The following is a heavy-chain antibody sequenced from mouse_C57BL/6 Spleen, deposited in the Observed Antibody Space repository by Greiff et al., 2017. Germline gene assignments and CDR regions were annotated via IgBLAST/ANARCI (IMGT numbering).Heavy chain of an antibody. Sequence: VQLKQSGAELVRPGASVKVSCKASGYAFTDYLMEWVKQRPGKGLEWIGVINPGSGGTNYNEMVKGKATLTADKSTSTADMQLSSLTSEDSAVYLGAREWTWGQGTTLTVSS. V-gene: IGHV1-54*01. CDR1: GYAFTDYL. D-gene: IGHD1-3*01. CDR2: INPGSGGT. J-gene: IGHJ2*01. CDR3: AREWT.